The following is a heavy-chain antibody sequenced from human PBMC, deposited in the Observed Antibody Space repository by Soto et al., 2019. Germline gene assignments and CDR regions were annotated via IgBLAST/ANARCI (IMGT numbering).Heavy chain of an antibody. Sequence: ASVKVSCKASGGTFSSYTISWVRQAPGQGLEWMGRIIPILGIANYAQKFQGRVTITADKSTSTAYMELSSLRSEDTAVYYCARDWTPGSSGYRAYYYYGMDVWGQGTTVTVSS. CDR1: GGTFSSYT. J-gene: IGHJ6*02. V-gene: IGHV1-69*04. D-gene: IGHD3-22*01. CDR3: ARDWTPGSSGYRAYYYYGMDV. CDR2: IIPILGIA.